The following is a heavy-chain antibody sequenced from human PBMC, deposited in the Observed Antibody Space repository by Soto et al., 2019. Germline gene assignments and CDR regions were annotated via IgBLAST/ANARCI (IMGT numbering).Heavy chain of an antibody. D-gene: IGHD2-2*01. Sequence: GGSLRLSCAASGFTFTNYLMTWVRQAPGKGLEWVSSIDKSGGDTYYADSVKGRFTISRDNSKNTLYLQMNGLRAEDTALYYCAKDTYSRSWYFWGQGTLVTVSS. J-gene: IGHJ4*02. CDR1: GFTFTNYL. CDR3: AKDTYSRSWYF. CDR2: IDKSGGDT. V-gene: IGHV3-23*05.